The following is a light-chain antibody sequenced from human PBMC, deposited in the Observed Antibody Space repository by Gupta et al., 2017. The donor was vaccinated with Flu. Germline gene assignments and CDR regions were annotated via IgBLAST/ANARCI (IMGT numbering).Light chain of an antibody. CDR2: AAS. Sequence: GDRVTITCRASQGISNYLAWYQQKPGKAPKLLIYAASTLQSGVPSRFSGSGSGTDFILTISSLQPEDVASYYCQRYNSAPWTFGQGTKVEVK. V-gene: IGKV1-27*01. CDR1: QGISNY. J-gene: IGKJ1*01. CDR3: QRYNSAPWT.